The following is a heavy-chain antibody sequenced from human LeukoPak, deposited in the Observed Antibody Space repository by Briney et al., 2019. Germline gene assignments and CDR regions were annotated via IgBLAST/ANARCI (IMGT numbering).Heavy chain of an antibody. D-gene: IGHD2-21*02. CDR2: IYYSGST. J-gene: IGHJ5*02. CDR3: AAYTYCGGDCYSSWFDP. V-gene: IGHV4-59*01. Sequence: SETLSLTCTVSGGSISSYYWSWIRQPPGKGLERIGYIYYSGSTNYNPSLKSRVTISVDTSKNQFSLKLSSVTAADTAVYYCAAYTYCGGDCYSSWFDPWGQGTLVTVSS. CDR1: GGSISSYY.